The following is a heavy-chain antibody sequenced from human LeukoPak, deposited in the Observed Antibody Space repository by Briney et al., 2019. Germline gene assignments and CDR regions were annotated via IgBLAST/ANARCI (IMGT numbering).Heavy chain of an antibody. Sequence: ETLSLTCTVSGGSLSSYYWSWVRQAPGKGLEWVSSIPASGGSTYYADSVKGRFTISRDNSKNSLYLQMNSLRAEDTAVYYCAKESSGGWYFDYWGQGTLVTVSS. J-gene: IGHJ4*02. CDR3: AKESSGGWYFDY. CDR2: IPASGGST. CDR1: GGSLSSYY. V-gene: IGHV3-23*01. D-gene: IGHD6-19*01.